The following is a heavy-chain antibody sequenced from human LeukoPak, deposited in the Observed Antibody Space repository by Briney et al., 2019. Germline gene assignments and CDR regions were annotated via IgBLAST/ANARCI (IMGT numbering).Heavy chain of an antibody. CDR1: GGSISSYY. CDR2: IYYSGTT. CDR3: ARGFMAVAGTRIFDY. D-gene: IGHD6-19*01. J-gene: IGHJ4*02. Sequence: PSETLSLTCIVSGGSISSYYWSWIRQPPGKGLEWIGYIYYSGTTDYNPSLRTRVTISVDASRNQFSLNLSSVTAADTAVYYCARGFMAVAGTRIFDYWGQGTLVTVSS. V-gene: IGHV4-59*08.